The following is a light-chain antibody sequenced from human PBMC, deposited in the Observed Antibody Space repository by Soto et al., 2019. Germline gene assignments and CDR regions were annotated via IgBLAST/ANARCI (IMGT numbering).Light chain of an antibody. CDR2: GAS. Sequence: EIVMTQSPATVSVSPGERATLSCRASQSVSNNLAWYQKKPGQAPRLLIYGASTRATGIPARFSGSGSGTXXXXTXXXXXSEDFAFYYCQQYYNWWTFGQGTRVDIK. J-gene: IGKJ1*01. CDR3: QQYYNWWT. V-gene: IGKV3-15*01. CDR1: QSVSNN.